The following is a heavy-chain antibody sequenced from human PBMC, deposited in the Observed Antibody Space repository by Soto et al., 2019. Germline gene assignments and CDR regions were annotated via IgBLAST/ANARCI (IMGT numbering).Heavy chain of an antibody. Sequence: QITLKESGPTLVKPTQTLTLTCTFSGFSLSTSGVGVGWIRQPPGKALEWLALIYWNDDKRYSPSLTSSLTLTKDTSKILVVVTMTTLDPVHTDTYYSAHAVGRLLLGPSDYYSGMDVWCQGTEVTVSS. J-gene: IGHJ6*02. CDR1: GFSLSTSGVG. D-gene: IGHD3-3*01. V-gene: IGHV2-5*01. CDR3: AHAVGRLLLGPSDYYSGMDV. CDR2: IYWNDDK.